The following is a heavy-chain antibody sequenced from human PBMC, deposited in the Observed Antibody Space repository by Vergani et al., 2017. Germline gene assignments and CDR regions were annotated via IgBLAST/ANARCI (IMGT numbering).Heavy chain of an antibody. V-gene: IGHV4-39*07. Sequence: QLQLQESCPGLVKPSETLSLTCTVSGGSISSSSYYWGWIRQPPGKGLEWIGRIYYSGSTYYNPSLKSRVTISVDTSKNQFSLKLSSVTAADTAVYYCARLLTIVGVVPFDYWGQGTLVTVSS. CDR2: IYYSGST. D-gene: IGHD3-3*01. J-gene: IGHJ4*02. CDR3: ARLLTIVGVVPFDY. CDR1: GGSISSSSYY.